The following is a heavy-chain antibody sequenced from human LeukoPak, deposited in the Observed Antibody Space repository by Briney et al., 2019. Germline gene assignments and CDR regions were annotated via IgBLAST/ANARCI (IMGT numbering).Heavy chain of an antibody. J-gene: IGHJ4*02. D-gene: IGHD3-9*01. CDR3: ARDLDGLWWLVY. Sequence: ASVKVSXKASGYTFTGYYMHWVRQAPGQGLEWMGRINPNSGGTNYAQKFQGRVTMTRDTSISTAYMELSRLRSDDTAVYYCARDLDGLWWLVYWGQGTLVTVSS. V-gene: IGHV1-2*06. CDR2: INPNSGGT. CDR1: GYTFTGYY.